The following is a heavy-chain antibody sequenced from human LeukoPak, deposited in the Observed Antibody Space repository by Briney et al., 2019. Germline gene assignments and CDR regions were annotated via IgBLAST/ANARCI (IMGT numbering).Heavy chain of an antibody. CDR1: GGSFSGYY. J-gene: IGHJ4*02. V-gene: IGHV4-34*01. D-gene: IGHD3-22*01. CDR3: ATTTYYYDSSGYYPVDY. Sequence: PSETLSLTCAVYGGSFSGYYWSWIRQPPGKGLEWIGEINHSGSTNYNPPLKSRVTISVDTSKNQFSLKLSSVTAADTAVYYCATTTYYYDSSGYYPVDYWGQGTLVTVSS. CDR2: INHSGST.